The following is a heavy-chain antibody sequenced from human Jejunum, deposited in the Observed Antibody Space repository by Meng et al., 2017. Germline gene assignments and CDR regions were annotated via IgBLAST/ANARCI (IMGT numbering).Heavy chain of an antibody. J-gene: IGHJ4*02. CDR3: ARDSLSAFDY. Sequence: GESLKISCAASGFTFSHYGMDWVRQAPGRGLEWLASISWDGYNTHYANSVKGRFTISRDDPKNTLYLQMNSLSVEDSALYFCARDSLSAFDYWGQGALVT. CDR2: ISWDGYNT. V-gene: IGHV3-30*06. CDR1: GFTFSHYG.